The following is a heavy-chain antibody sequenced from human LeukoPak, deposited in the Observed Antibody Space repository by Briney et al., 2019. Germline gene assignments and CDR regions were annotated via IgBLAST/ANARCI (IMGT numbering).Heavy chain of an antibody. CDR3: AREFNRSFDY. Sequence: PSETLSLTCAVYGGSFSGYYWSWIRQPPGKGLEWIGEINHSGSTNYNPSLKSRVTISVDTSKNQFSLKLSSVTAADTAVYYCAREFNRSFDYWGQGTLVTVSS. J-gene: IGHJ4*02. CDR2: INHSGST. CDR1: GGSFSGYY. V-gene: IGHV4-34*01.